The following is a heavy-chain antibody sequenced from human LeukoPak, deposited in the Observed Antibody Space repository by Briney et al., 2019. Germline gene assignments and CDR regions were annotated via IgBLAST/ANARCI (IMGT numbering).Heavy chain of an antibody. J-gene: IGHJ4*02. V-gene: IGHV3-13*01. CDR1: GFTLSSYD. D-gene: IGHD5-24*01. Sequence: GGSLRLSCAASGFTLSSYDMHWVRQVPGKGPEWVSAIAIAGNTFYADSVKGRFTISRENVENSLYFQMNSLRAEDTAVYYCARAMTGNNWRDFDCWGQGILVTVSS. CDR2: IAIAGNT. CDR3: ARAMTGNNWRDFDC.